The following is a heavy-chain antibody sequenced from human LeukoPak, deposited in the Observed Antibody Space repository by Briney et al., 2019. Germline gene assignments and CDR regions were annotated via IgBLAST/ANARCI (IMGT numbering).Heavy chain of an antibody. D-gene: IGHD5-18*01. J-gene: IGHJ5*02. CDR1: GFTFSSYG. V-gene: IGHV3-33*01. CDR2: IWYDGSNK. Sequence: PGGSLRLSCAASGFTFSSYGMHWVRQAPGKGLEWVAVIWYDGSNKYYADSVKGRFTISRDNSKNTLYLQMNSLRAEDTAVYYCARVKFTYSYGVSARRWFDPWGQGTLVTVSS. CDR3: ARVKFTYSYGVSARRWFDP.